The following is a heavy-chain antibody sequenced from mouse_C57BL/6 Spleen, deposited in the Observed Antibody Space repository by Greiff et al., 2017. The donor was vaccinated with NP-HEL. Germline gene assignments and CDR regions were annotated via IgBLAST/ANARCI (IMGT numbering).Heavy chain of an antibody. CDR1: GFTFSDFY. CDR2: SRNKANDYTT. V-gene: IGHV7-1*01. J-gene: IGHJ4*01. Sequence: EVQLVESGGGLVQSGRSLRLSCATSGFTFSDFYMEWVRQAPGKGLEWIAASRNKANDYTTEYSASVKGRFIVSRDTSQSILYLQMNALRAEDTAIYYCARDAGGPMDYWGQGTSVTVSS. D-gene: IGHD1-1*02. CDR3: ARDAGGPMDY.